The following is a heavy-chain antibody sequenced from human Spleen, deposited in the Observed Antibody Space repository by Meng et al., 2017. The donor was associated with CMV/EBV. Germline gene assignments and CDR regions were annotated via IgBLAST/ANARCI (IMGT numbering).Heavy chain of an antibody. V-gene: IGHV3-53*01. D-gene: IGHD1/OR15-1a*01. J-gene: IGHJ4*02. CDR1: GFTVSSNY. CDR3: ARDAQTKFDY. CDR2: IYSGGST. Sequence: ELRVVESGGGLIPPWGSLRLSCAASGFTVSSNYMSWVRQAPGKGLEWVSVIYSGGSTYYADSVKGRFTISRDNSKNTLYLQMNSLRAEDTAVYYCARDAQTKFDYWGQGTLVTVSS.